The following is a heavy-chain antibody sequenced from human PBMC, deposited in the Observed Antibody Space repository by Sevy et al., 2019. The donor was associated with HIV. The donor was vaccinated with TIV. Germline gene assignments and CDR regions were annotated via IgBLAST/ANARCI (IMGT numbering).Heavy chain of an antibody. CDR2: ISYDGSNK. CDR3: ARDLSGYSYGIYYYYGMDV. J-gene: IGHJ6*02. V-gene: IGHV3-30-3*01. Sequence: GGSLRLSCAASGFTFSSYAMHWVRQAPGKGLEWVAVISYDGSNKYYADSVKGRFTISRDNSKNTLHLQMNSLRAEDTAVYYCARDLSGYSYGIYYYYGMDVWGQGTTVTVSS. D-gene: IGHD5-18*01. CDR1: GFTFSSYA.